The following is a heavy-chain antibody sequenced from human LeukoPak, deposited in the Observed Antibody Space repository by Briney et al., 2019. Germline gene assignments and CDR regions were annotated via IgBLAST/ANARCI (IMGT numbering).Heavy chain of an antibody. D-gene: IGHD3-10*01. CDR1: GYYFTSYW. V-gene: IGHV5-51*01. CDR2: IYAGDSDT. J-gene: IGHJ4*02. Sequence: PGESLKISCKASGYYFTSYWIAWVRQMPGKGLEWVGIIYAGDSDTRYSPSFQGQVTMSVDKSLSTAFLQWRSLKASDSAMYYCARRGSGSNGDYDYWGQGTLVTVSS. CDR3: ARRGSGSNGDYDY.